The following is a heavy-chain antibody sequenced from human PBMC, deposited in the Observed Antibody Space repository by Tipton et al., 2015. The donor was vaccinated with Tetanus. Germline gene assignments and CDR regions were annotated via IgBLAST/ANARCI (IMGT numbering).Heavy chain of an antibody. CDR2: IYYSGST. CDR3: VRDRDSSGYNNNDY. Sequence: TLSLTCTVSGGSISSSSYYWGWIRQPPGKGLEWIGSIYYSGSTYYNPSLKSRVTISVDTSKNQFSLKLSSVTAADTAVYYCVRDRDSSGYNNNDYWGQGTLVTVSS. V-gene: IGHV4-39*02. CDR1: GGSISSSSYY. J-gene: IGHJ4*02. D-gene: IGHD3-22*01.